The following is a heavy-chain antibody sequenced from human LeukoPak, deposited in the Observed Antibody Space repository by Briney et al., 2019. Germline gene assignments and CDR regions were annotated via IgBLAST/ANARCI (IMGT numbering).Heavy chain of an antibody. D-gene: IGHD3-22*01. J-gene: IGHJ4*02. CDR3: ARVNYYDSSGYYTAVRYFDY. CDR1: GFTFSIYA. Sequence: PGGSLRLSCAASGFTFSIYAMNWVRQAPGKGLEWVSSISSSSSYIYYADSVKGRFTISRDNAKNSLYLQMNSLRAEDTAVYYCARVNYYDSSGYYTAVRYFDYWGQGTLVTVSS. CDR2: ISSSSSYI. V-gene: IGHV3-21*01.